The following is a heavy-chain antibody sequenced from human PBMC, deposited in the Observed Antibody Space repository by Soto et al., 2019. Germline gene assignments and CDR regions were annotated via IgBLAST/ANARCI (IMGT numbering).Heavy chain of an antibody. V-gene: IGHV3-30-3*01. Sequence: QVQLVESGGGVVQPGRSLRLSCAASGFTFSSYAMHWVRQAPGKGLEWVAVISYDGSNKYYADSVKGRFTISRDNSKNTLYLQMNSLRAEDTAVYYCARESMVRGVPFPDYYYGMDVWGQGTTVTVSS. CDR3: ARESMVRGVPFPDYYYGMDV. J-gene: IGHJ6*02. CDR1: GFTFSSYA. CDR2: ISYDGSNK. D-gene: IGHD3-10*01.